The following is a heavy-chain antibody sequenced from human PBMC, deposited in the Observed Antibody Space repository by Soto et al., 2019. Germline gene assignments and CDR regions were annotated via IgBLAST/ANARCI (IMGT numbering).Heavy chain of an antibody. CDR2: IRSRDYGGTT. Sequence: LRLSCTASGFTFGDYAMSWVRQAPGKGLEWVGFIRSRDYGGTTEYAASVKGRFTISRDDSKRIVYLQVNSLKTVDTAVYYCTREVAAHFDYWGQGTLVTVSS. V-gene: IGHV3-49*04. CDR1: GFTFGDYA. J-gene: IGHJ4*02. D-gene: IGHD2-15*01. CDR3: TREVAAHFDY.